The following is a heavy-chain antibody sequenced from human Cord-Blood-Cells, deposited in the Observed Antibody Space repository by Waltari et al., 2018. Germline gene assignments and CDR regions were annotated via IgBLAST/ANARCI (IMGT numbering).Heavy chain of an antibody. CDR3: AKDSIFYDSSGYYSN. D-gene: IGHD3-22*01. J-gene: IGHJ4*02. CDR1: GFTFSSYG. Sequence: QVQLVESGGGVVQPGRSLRLSCAASGFTFSSYGMHWVRQAPGKGLEWVAVISYYGSNKYYADSVKGRFTXSRDXSKNXLXLQMNSLRAEDTAVYYCAKDSIFYDSSGYYSNWGQGTLVTVSS. V-gene: IGHV3-30*18. CDR2: ISYYGSNK.